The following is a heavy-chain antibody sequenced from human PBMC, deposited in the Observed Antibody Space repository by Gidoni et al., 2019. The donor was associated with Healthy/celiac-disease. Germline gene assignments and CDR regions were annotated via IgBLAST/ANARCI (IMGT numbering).Heavy chain of an antibody. CDR1: GFPFSSYA. D-gene: IGHD3-10*01. CDR2: ISGSGGST. Sequence: EVQLLESGGGLVQPGGSLRLSCEASGFPFSSYAMSWVRQAPGKGLEWVSAISGSGGSTYYADSVKGRFTISRDNSKNTLYLQMNSLRAEDTAVYYCANAGPKLHWFDPWGQGTLVTVSS. J-gene: IGHJ5*02. CDR3: ANAGPKLHWFDP. V-gene: IGHV3-23*01.